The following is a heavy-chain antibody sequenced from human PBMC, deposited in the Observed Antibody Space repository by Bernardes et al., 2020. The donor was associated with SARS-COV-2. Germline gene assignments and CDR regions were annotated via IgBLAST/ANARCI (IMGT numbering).Heavy chain of an antibody. V-gene: IGHV4-39*01. CDR3: AGSSCGIDCYIGGLRSWDYGMDV. J-gene: IGHJ6*02. CDR2: IYSSGSS. CDR1: GGSISSSNYY. D-gene: IGHD2-21*02. Sequence: SETLSLTCTVSGGSISSSNYYWGWIRQPPGKGLEWIGSIYSSGSSYYNPSLQSRVRESVDTSKNQFSLRPRFVTAADTAMYYCAGSSCGIDCYIGGLRSWDYGMDVWGQGTTVTVSS.